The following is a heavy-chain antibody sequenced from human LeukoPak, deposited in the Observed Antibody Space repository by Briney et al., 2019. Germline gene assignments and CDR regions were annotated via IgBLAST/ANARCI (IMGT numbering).Heavy chain of an antibody. CDR2: LNPNGGNI. J-gene: IGHJ4*02. Sequence: VGSLRLSCAGSGYTFGDHGMNWVRQAPGKGLEWVSGLNPNGGNIGYADSVKGRFTISRDNAKNSLYLQMNSLRAEDTALYYCARDRRYGAFQDWGQGTLVTVSS. CDR3: ARDRRYGAFQD. V-gene: IGHV3-20*04. CDR1: GYTFGDHG. D-gene: IGHD1-1*01.